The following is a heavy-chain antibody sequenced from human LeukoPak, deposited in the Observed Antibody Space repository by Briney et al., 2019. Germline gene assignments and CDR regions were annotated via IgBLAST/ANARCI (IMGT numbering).Heavy chain of an antibody. CDR3: ARHGRTGTTPRYYYYYMDV. D-gene: IGHD1-7*01. Sequence: SETLSLTCTVSGGSISSYYWSWIRQPPGKGLEWIGYIYTSGSTNYNPSLKSRVTISVDTSKNQFSLKLSSVTAADTAVYYCARHGRTGTTPRYYYYYMDVWGKGTTVTVSS. J-gene: IGHJ6*03. CDR1: GGSISSYY. CDR2: IYTSGST. V-gene: IGHV4-4*09.